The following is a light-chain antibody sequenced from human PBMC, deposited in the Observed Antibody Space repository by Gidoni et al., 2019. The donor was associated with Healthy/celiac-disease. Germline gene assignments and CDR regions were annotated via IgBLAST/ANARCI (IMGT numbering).Light chain of an antibody. V-gene: IGLV3-9*01. CDR3: QVWDSSTAV. Sequence: SYALTQPLSVSVALGQTARITCGGNNIGSKNVHWYQQKPGQAPVLVIYRASNRPSGIPERFSGANSGNTATLTISRAQAGDEADYYCQVWDSSTAVFGGGTKLTVL. J-gene: IGLJ2*01. CDR2: RAS. CDR1: NIGSKN.